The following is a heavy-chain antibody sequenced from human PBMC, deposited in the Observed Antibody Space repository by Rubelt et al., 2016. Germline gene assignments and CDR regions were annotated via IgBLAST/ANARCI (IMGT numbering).Heavy chain of an antibody. CDR3: ARRDGYNWDYAFDI. CDR1: GYTFTSYY. CDR2: ISAYNGNT. Sequence: QVQLVQSGAEVKKPGASVKVSCKASGYTFTSYYMHWVRQAPGQGLEWMGWISAYNGNTNYAQKLQGRVTMTTDTSTSTAYMELRSLRSDDTAVYYCARRDGYNWDYAFDIWGQGTMVTVSS. V-gene: IGHV1-18*04. J-gene: IGHJ3*02. D-gene: IGHD5-24*01.